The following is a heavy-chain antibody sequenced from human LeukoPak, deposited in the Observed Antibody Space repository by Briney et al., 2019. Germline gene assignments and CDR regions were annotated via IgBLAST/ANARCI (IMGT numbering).Heavy chain of an antibody. D-gene: IGHD5-12*01. V-gene: IGHV3-9*03. CDR2: ISRNSGSI. Sequence: GRSLRLSCAASGFTFDDYAMHWVRQAPGKGLEWVSGISRNSGSIGYADSVKGRFTISRDNAKNSLYLQMNSLRAEDMALYYCAIVMYSGYDLGAYYFDYWGQGTLVTVSS. CDR1: GFTFDDYA. CDR3: AIVMYSGYDLGAYYFDY. J-gene: IGHJ4*02.